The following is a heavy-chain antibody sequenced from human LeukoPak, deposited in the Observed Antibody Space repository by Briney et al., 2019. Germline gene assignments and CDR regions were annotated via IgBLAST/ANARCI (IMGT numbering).Heavy chain of an antibody. V-gene: IGHV3-48*01. Sequence: GGSLRLSCAASGFTFTSYSMNWVRQAPGKGLEWVSYISSSSSTIYYADSVKGRFTISRDNSKNTLYLQMNSLRAEDTAVYYCARGLVLVPIYNWFDPWGQGTLVTVSS. J-gene: IGHJ5*02. CDR2: ISSSSSTI. CDR1: GFTFTSYS. CDR3: ARGLVLVPIYNWFDP. D-gene: IGHD6-13*01.